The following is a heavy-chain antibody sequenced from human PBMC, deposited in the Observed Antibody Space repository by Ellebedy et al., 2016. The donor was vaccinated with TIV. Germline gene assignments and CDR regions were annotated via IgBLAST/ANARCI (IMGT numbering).Heavy chain of an antibody. Sequence: ASVKVSCKTSGFPFNIYGISWVRQAPGQGLEWIGWISPYNGNTHYGQKVQGRLTLTADTSTTTAHMELSGLTSDDTAIYYCARDLIPSAAGSFDYWGQGTLVIVSS. V-gene: IGHV1-18*04. D-gene: IGHD6-13*01. CDR3: ARDLIPSAAGSFDY. CDR1: GFPFNIYG. CDR2: ISPYNGNT. J-gene: IGHJ4*02.